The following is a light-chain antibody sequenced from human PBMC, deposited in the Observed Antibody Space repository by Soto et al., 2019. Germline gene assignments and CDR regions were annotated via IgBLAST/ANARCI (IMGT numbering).Light chain of an antibody. J-gene: IGKJ4*01. CDR1: QRVSSY. Sequence: IVMTQSPATVSVYPGERATLSFRASQRVSSYLSWYQQKPGQAPRLLIYDASNRATGIPARFSGSGSGTDFTLTISSLEPEDFAVYYCQQRSNWLTFGGGTNADIK. CDR2: DAS. CDR3: QQRSNWLT. V-gene: IGKV3-11*01.